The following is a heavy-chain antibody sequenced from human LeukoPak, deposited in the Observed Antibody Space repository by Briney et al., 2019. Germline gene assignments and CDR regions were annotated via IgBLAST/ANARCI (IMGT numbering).Heavy chain of an antibody. CDR1: AFTVASTY. J-gene: IGHJ4*02. V-gene: IGHV3-53*01. CDR2: TYRGGNT. D-gene: IGHD5-24*01. Sequence: PGRSLRLSCAAHAFTVASTYMTWLRQAPGKGMEWVSTTYRGGNTFYADSVKGRFTSSRDTSKNTLNLDMNSLGVEDTAAYYCARAVTDGYSLDFYFDFWGQGTLGTVSS. CDR3: ARAVTDGYSLDFYFDF.